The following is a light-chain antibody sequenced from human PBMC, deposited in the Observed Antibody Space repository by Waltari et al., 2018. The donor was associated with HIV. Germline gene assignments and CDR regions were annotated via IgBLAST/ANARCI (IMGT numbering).Light chain of an antibody. CDR2: DVH. J-gene: IGLJ3*02. CDR1: SSDVGSHNL. CDR3: CSYAGSSTLV. Sequence: QSALTQPASVSGSPGQSLTISCTGTSSDVGSHNLVSWYQQQPGKAPKPIIYDVHKRASGVSNRFSGSKSGSTASLTISGLQAEDEADYFCCSYAGSSTLVFGGGTKLTVL. V-gene: IGLV2-23*02.